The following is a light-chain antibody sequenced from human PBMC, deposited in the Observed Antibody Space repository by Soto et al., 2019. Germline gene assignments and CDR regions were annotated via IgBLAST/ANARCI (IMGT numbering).Light chain of an antibody. CDR1: SSNIGNKY. J-gene: IGLJ2*01. CDR2: DND. V-gene: IGLV1-51*01. CDR3: ATWDISLSVLT. Sequence: QSVLTQPPSMSAAPGQKVTISCSGSSSNIGNKYVSWYQQVPGAAPKLIIYDNDKRPSEIPDRFSGSKSGTSATLGITGLQTGDEADYFCATWDISLSVLTFGGGTKLTVL.